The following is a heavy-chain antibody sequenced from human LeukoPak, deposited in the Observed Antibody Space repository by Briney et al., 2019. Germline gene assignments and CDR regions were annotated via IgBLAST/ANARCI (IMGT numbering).Heavy chain of an antibody. CDR1: GYTFTSYD. Sequence: ASVKVSCKASGYTFTSYDLNWVRQATGQGLEWIGWMNPNSGNTGYAQKFQGRVTLSRSTSISTAYMELRSLTSEDTAVYYCARDYGGNSGWFDPWGQGTLVTVSS. CDR2: MNPNSGNT. J-gene: IGHJ5*02. D-gene: IGHD4-23*01. CDR3: ARDYGGNSGWFDP. V-gene: IGHV1-8*01.